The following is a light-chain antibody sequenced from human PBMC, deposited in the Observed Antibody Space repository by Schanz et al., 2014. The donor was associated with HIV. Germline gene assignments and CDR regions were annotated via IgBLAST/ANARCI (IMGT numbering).Light chain of an antibody. Sequence: EIVLTQSPGTLSLSPGERATLSCRASQSVSSNFLAWYQQKPGQAPRLVIFGASNRATGIPDRFSGSDSGTDFSLTSSRVEPEDVAVYYDQQYGSSPTCTLGKGTKVDIK. V-gene: IGKV3-20*01. CDR2: GAS. CDR3: QQYGSSPTCT. CDR1: QSVSSNF. J-gene: IGKJ1*01.